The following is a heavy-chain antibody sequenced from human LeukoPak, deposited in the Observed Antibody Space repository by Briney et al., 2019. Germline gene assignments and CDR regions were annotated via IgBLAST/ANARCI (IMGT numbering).Heavy chain of an antibody. CDR3: ARNEEGKGYYDL. V-gene: IGHV3-21*01. J-gene: IGHJ4*02. Sequence: GGSLRLSCAASGFTFSSYSMNWVRQAPGKGLEWVSSISSSSSYIYYADSVKGRFTISRDNAKNSLYLQMNSLRAGDTAVYYCARNEEGKGYYDLWGQGTLVTVSS. CDR2: ISSSSSYI. CDR1: GFTFSSYS. D-gene: IGHD1-1*01.